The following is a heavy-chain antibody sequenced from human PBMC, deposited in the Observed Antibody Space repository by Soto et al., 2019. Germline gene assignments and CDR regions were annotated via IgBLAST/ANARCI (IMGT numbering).Heavy chain of an antibody. V-gene: IGHV3-23*01. J-gene: IGHJ6*02. CDR2: MGGRGEIT. CDR3: ARAPIGSYPRAYYYYGMDV. CDR1: VLTFIDYA. D-gene: IGHD1-26*01. Sequence: QPGGSLRPSGVASVLTFIDYAMSWVRQAPGKGLEWVSSMGGRGEITYYANSVEGRFTTSRDISKNTLYLKMNSLRAEDTAVYYCARAPIGSYPRAYYYYGMDVWGQGTTVTVSS.